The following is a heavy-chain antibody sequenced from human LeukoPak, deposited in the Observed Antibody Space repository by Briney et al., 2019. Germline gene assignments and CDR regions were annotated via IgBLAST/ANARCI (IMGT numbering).Heavy chain of an antibody. CDR3: VREKGGDESNRSYLYVLVY. CDR2: INAGNGNT. V-gene: IGHV1-3*01. CDR1: GYTFTSYA. D-gene: IGHD3-16*02. Sequence: ASVKVSCKASGYTFTSYAMHWVRQAPGQRLEWMGWINAGNGNTKYSHNLQGRVTITRDTSTSTAYMELRSLRSDDTAIYYCVREKGGDESNRSYLYVLVYWGQGTLVTVSS. J-gene: IGHJ4*02.